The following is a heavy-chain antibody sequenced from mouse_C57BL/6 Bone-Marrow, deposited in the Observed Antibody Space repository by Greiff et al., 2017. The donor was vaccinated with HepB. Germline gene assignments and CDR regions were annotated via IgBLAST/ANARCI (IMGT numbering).Heavy chain of an antibody. CDR2: IWTGGGT. D-gene: IGHD3-2*02. J-gene: IGHJ4*01. CDR3: AIDSSGYPLAMDY. V-gene: IGHV2-9-1*01. CDR1: GFSLTSYA. Sequence: VQLQQSGPGLVAPSQSLSITCTVSGFSLTSYAISWVRQPPGKGLEWLGVIWTGGGTNYNSALKSRLSISKDTSKSQVFLKMNSLQTDDTARYYCAIDSSGYPLAMDYWGQGTSVTVSS.